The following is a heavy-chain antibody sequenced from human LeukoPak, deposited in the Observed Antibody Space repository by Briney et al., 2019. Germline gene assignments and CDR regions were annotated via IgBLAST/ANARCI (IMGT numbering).Heavy chain of an antibody. J-gene: IGHJ5*02. Sequence: PSETLSLTCTVSGGSISSYYWSWIRQPPGKGLEWIGYIYYSGSTNYNPSLKSRVTISVDTSKNQFSLKLSSVTAADTAVYYCARHYSSSSWFDPWGQGTLVTVSS. V-gene: IGHV4-59*08. D-gene: IGHD6-6*01. CDR1: GGSISSYY. CDR2: IYYSGST. CDR3: ARHYSSSSWFDP.